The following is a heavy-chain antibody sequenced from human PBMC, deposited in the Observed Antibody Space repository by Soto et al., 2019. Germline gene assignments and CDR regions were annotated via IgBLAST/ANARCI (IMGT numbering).Heavy chain of an antibody. CDR1: GFSVRTNY. J-gene: IGHJ4*02. Sequence: GGSLRLSCAASGFSVRTNYMSWVRQAPGKGLDWVSVFESGGSIYYADSVKGRFIISRDYAKNTVYLQMNNLRAEDTAVYSGARAGVTPHFFDYWGQGTLVTVSS. CDR3: ARAGVTPHFFDY. V-gene: IGHV3-53*01. CDR2: FESGGSI. D-gene: IGHD3-3*02.